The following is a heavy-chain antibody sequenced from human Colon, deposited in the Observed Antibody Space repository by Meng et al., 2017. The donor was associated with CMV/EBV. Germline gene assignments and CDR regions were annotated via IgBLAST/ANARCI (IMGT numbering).Heavy chain of an antibody. V-gene: IGHV3-11*01. CDR3: ARDHRRATTADGFDV. Sequence: GESLKISCAASGFIFNDYYMSWIRQAPGKGLEWLSYISRTGSTTDYADSVRGRFTISRDNAKNTVYLQMNSLRGEDTAIYYCARDHRRATTADGFDVWGQGTMVTVSS. CDR2: ISRTGSTT. D-gene: IGHD1-14*01. CDR1: GFIFNDYY. J-gene: IGHJ3*01.